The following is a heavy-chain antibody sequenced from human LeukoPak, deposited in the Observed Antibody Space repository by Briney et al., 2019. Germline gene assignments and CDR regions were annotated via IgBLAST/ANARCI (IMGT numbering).Heavy chain of an antibody. J-gene: IGHJ6*03. CDR3: ARDSVWCSGGSCYSYYYYMDV. CDR1: GFTFSSYG. V-gene: IGHV3-64*01. Sequence: GGSLRLSCAAPGFTFSSYGMHWVRQAPGKGLEYVSAISSNGGSTYYANSVKGRFTISRDNSKNTLYLQMGSLRAEDMAVYYCARDSVWCSGGSCYSYYYYMDVWGKGTTVTVSS. CDR2: ISSNGGST. D-gene: IGHD2-15*01.